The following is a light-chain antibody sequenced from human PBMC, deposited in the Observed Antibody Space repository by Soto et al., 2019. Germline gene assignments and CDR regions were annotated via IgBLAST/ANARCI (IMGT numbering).Light chain of an antibody. CDR3: QHAHSFPLP. CDR2: SAS. Sequence: DIQVTQSPSSVSASVGDRVTITCRASQAISSSLAWYQQTPGKAPKLLIHSASSLQCGVSSRFSGSGSGAYFTLSSNSPQPGDFATYLCQHAHSFPLPFGQGTRLQ. CDR1: QAISSS. J-gene: IGKJ5*01. V-gene: IGKV1-12*01.